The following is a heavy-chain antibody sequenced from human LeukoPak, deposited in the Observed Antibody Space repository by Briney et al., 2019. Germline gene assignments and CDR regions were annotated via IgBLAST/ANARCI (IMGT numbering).Heavy chain of an antibody. J-gene: IGHJ4*02. CDR2: IYYSGST. CDR3: ARHLTSGWYEFDY. V-gene: IGHV4-39*01. D-gene: IGHD6-19*01. Sequence: SETLSLTCTVSGGSIGSSSYYWGWIRRPPGKGLEWIGSIYYSGSTYYNPSLKSRVTISVDTSKNQFSLKLSSVTAADTAVYYCARHLTSGWYEFDYWGQGTLVTVSS. CDR1: GGSIGSSSYY.